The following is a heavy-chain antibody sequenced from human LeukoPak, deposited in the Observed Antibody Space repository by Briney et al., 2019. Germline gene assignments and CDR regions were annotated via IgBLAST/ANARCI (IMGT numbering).Heavy chain of an antibody. D-gene: IGHD2-2*01. Sequence: SGPTLVNPTETLTLTCTVSGFSLSNARMGVSWIRQPPGKALEWLAHIFSNDEKSYSTSLKSRLTISKDTSKSQVVLTMTNMDPVDTATYYCARTSTNCSSTSCYAGKGGGKYNWFDPWGQGTLVTVS. V-gene: IGHV2-26*01. CDR2: IFSNDEK. CDR1: GFSLSNARMG. J-gene: IGHJ5*02. CDR3: ARTSTNCSSTSCYAGKGGGKYNWFDP.